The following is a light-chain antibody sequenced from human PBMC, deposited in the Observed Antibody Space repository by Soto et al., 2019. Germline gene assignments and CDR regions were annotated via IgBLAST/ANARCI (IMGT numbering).Light chain of an antibody. CDR2: KAS. CDR3: QHYNSYSEA. J-gene: IGKJ1*01. Sequence: DIQMTQSPSTLSGSVGVRVTITCRASQTISSWLAWYQQKPGEAPKLLIYKASTLKSGVPSRFSGSGSGTEFTLTISSLQPDDFATYYCQHYNSYSEAFGQGTKVDTK. V-gene: IGKV1-5*03. CDR1: QTISSW.